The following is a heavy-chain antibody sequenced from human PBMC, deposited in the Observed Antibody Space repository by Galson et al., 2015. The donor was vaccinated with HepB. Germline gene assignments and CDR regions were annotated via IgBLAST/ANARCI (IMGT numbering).Heavy chain of an antibody. D-gene: IGHD6-19*01. V-gene: IGHV3-7*03. J-gene: IGHJ4*02. CDR3: AKDREGGWSFDS. Sequence: LRLSCAGSGFPFSRHWMHWVRQAPGKGLEWVASIKPEGTEQVYVDSVKGRFTISRDNAKNSLYLRMNSLRVEDTAVYYCAKDREGGWSFDSWGQGTLVIVSS. CDR2: IKPEGTEQ. CDR1: GFPFSRHW.